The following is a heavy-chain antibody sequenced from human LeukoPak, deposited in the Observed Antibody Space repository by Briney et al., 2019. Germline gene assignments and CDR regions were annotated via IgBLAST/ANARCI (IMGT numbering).Heavy chain of an antibody. CDR1: GGSISSTSYY. CDR2: IYYSGST. CDR3: ARVGKTYYYDSSGYPDY. Sequence: SETLSLTSTVSGGSISSTSYYWGWIRQPPGKGLEWIGSIYYSGSTYYNPSLKSRVTISVDTSKNQFSLKLYSVTAADTAVYYCARVGKTYYYDSSGYPDYWGQGTLVTVSS. J-gene: IGHJ4*02. V-gene: IGHV4-39*07. D-gene: IGHD3-22*01.